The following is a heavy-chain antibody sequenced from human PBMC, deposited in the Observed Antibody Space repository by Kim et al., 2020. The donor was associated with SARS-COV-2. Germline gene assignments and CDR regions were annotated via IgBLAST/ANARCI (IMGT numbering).Heavy chain of an antibody. CDR2: ISAYNGNT. D-gene: IGHD3-16*02. V-gene: IGHV1-18*01. CDR3: ARGYRVGFNNPQNWFDP. J-gene: IGHJ5*02. Sequence: ASVKVSCKASGYTFTSYGISWVRQAPGQGLEWMGWISAYNGNTNYAQKLQGRVTMTTDTSTSTAYMELRSLRSDDTAVYYCARGYRVGFNNPQNWFDPWGQGTLVTVSS. CDR1: GYTFTSYG.